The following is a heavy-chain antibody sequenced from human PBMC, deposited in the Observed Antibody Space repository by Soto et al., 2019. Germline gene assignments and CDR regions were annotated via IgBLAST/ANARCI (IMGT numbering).Heavy chain of an antibody. J-gene: IGHJ4*02. CDR3: ARSSVVVVAAANFDY. V-gene: IGHV4-39*07. Sequence: SETLSLTCTVSGGSISSSSYYWGWIRQPPGKGLEWIGSIYYSGSTYYNPSLKSRVTISVDTSKNQFSLKLSSVTAADTAVYYCARSSVVVVAAANFDYWGQGTLVTVSS. CDR1: GGSISSSSYY. D-gene: IGHD2-15*01. CDR2: IYYSGST.